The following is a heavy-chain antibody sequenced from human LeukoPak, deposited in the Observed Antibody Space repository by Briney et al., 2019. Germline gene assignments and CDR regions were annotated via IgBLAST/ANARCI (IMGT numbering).Heavy chain of an antibody. V-gene: IGHV3-30*03. Sequence: GRSLRLSCAASGFRFSSYGMHWVRQAPGKGREGVDVISCYGRYKIHLDSVKGRFTISRYNAKNTLYLQMNSRRVEDTAVYYCAREGSGYDFEYWGQGTLVTVSS. D-gene: IGHD5-12*01. CDR1: GFRFSSYG. CDR2: ISCYGRYK. CDR3: AREGSGYDFEY. J-gene: IGHJ4*02.